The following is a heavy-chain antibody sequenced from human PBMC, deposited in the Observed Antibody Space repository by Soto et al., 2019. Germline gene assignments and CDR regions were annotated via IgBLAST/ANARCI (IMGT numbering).Heavy chain of an antibody. CDR2: IKIITYGGTT. Sequence: EAQLVESGGDMVKPGGSLRLSCAASGFTFSKFHMSWGRQAPGKGLEWVGHIKIITYGGTTGYAAPVNGRFTISRDDSKGVLYLQMNSLKNEDNAIYYCGTGEAFDIWGQGTMVTVS. CDR3: GTGEAFDI. CDR1: GFTFSKFH. V-gene: IGHV3-15*01. D-gene: IGHD7-27*01. J-gene: IGHJ3*02.